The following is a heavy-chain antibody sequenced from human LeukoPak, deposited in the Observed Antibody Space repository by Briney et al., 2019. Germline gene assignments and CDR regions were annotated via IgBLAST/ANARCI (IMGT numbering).Heavy chain of an antibody. CDR2: IRYDGSNE. Sequence: PGRSLRLSCAASGVTFSSYGMHWVRQAPGKGLDRGAVIRYDGSNENYADSVKGRFTISRDNSKNTLYLQMHSLRAEDTAVYYCAKDRRQLVMGVGYYYYMDVWGKGTTVTVSS. J-gene: IGHJ6*03. D-gene: IGHD6-6*01. CDR3: AKDRRQLVMGVGYYYYMDV. CDR1: GVTFSSYG. V-gene: IGHV3-33*06.